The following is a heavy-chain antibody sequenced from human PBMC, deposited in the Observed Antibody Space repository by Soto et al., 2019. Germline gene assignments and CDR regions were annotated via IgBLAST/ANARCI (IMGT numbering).Heavy chain of an antibody. CDR2: IKSKADGGTT. CDR3: TTGWSSKDY. V-gene: IGHV3-15*01. J-gene: IGHJ4*01. Sequence: GGSLILSCAASGFIFSNAWMSWVRQAPGKGLEWVGRIKSKADGGTTNYAAPVKGRFNISRDGSKNTLYLQMNGLKTEDTAVYYCTTGWSSKDYWGNGTLLTVSS. D-gene: IGHD3-3*01. CDR1: GFIFSNAW.